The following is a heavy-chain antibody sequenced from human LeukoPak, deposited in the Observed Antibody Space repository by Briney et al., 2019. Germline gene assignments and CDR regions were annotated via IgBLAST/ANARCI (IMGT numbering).Heavy chain of an antibody. V-gene: IGHV4-59*01. J-gene: IGHJ4*02. D-gene: IGHD3-22*01. Sequence: SGTLSLTCTVSGGSISSNYWYWIRQPPGKGLEWIGYMYNSGSASYNPSLKSRVTISVDTSKNQFFLKMNSVTAADTAVYYCATTEPHDSSGYLVYWGQGTLVAVSS. CDR1: GGSISSNY. CDR3: ATTEPHDSSGYLVY. CDR2: MYNSGSA.